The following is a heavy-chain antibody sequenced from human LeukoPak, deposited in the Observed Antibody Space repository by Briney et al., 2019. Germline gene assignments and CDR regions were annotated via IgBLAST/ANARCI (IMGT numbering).Heavy chain of an antibody. CDR3: ARDWYFDH. CDR2: ISGITTNT. CDR1: GFTFSNYA. Sequence: GGSLRLSCAASGFTFSNYAMSWVRQAPGKGLEWVSLISGITTNTYYADSVKGRFTISRDNSKNTLDLQMNSLRAEDTAGYYCARDWYFDHWGQGTLVTVSS. J-gene: IGHJ4*02. V-gene: IGHV3-23*01.